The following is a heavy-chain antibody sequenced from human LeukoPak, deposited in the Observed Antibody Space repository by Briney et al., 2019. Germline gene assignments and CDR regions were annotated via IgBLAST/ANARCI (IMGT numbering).Heavy chain of an antibody. CDR2: IYTSGST. J-gene: IGHJ4*02. D-gene: IGHD1-26*01. V-gene: IGHV4-61*02. CDR3: ARDSEWELLGY. Sequence: SETLSLTCTVSGGSISSGSYHWSWIRQPAGKGLEWIGRIYTSGSTNYNPSLKSRVTISVDTSKNQFSLKLSSVTAADTAVYYCARDSEWELLGYWGQGTLVTVSS. CDR1: GGSISSGSYH.